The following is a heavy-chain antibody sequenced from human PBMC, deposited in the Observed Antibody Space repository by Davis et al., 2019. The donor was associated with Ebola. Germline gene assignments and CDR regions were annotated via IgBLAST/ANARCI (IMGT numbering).Heavy chain of an antibody. D-gene: IGHD3-10*01. CDR3: ARARRGYYYYGMDV. J-gene: IGHJ6*02. Sequence: MPSQTLSLTCPVYGGSSSAYYWRWICQPPGKWLGWIGEITHSGSTNYNPSPKSRVTISVDTSKNQFSLKLSSVTAADTAVYYCARARRGYYYYGMDVWGQGTTVTVSS. V-gene: IGHV4-34*01. CDR2: ITHSGST. CDR1: GGSSSAYY.